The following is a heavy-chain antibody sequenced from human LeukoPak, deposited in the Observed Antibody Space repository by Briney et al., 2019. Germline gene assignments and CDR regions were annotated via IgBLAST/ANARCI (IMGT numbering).Heavy chain of an antibody. CDR1: GFTFSSYA. Sequence: GGSLRLSCAASGFTFSSYAMSWVRQAPGKGLEWVSAISGSGGSTYYADSVKGRFTISRDNSKNTLYLQMSSLRAEDTAVYYCAKDVLGYCSGGSCYYFDYWGQGTLVTVSS. CDR3: AKDVLGYCSGGSCYYFDY. V-gene: IGHV3-23*01. CDR2: ISGSGGST. D-gene: IGHD2-15*01. J-gene: IGHJ4*02.